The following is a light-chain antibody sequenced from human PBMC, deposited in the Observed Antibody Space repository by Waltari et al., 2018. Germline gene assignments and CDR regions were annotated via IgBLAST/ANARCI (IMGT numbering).Light chain of an antibody. Sequence: QSVLTQPPSASGTPGQRVTISCSGSRSNIGSNPVFWYQQLPGTAPKLLIYRNNQRPAGVPDRFSDSKSGTSASLAISGLRSEDEADYYCAAWDDSLSGPVVFGGGTKLTVL. V-gene: IGLV1-47*01. CDR2: RNN. CDR1: RSNIGSNP. J-gene: IGLJ2*01. CDR3: AAWDDSLSGPVV.